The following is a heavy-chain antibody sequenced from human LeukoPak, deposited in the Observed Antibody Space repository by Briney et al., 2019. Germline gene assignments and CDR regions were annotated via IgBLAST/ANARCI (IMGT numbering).Heavy chain of an antibody. CDR2: INPNSGGT. CDR1: GYSFTSHY. J-gene: IGHJ4*02. CDR3: ARVGYSSSWYYY. Sequence: ASVKVSCKASGYSFTSHYMHWVRQAPGQGLEWMGWINPNSGGTNYAQKFQGRVTMTRDTSISTAYMELSRLRSDDTAVYYCARVGYSSSWYYYWGQGTLVTVSS. V-gene: IGHV1-2*02. D-gene: IGHD6-13*01.